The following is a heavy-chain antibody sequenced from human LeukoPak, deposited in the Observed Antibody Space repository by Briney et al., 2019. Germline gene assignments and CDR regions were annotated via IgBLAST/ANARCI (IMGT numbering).Heavy chain of an antibody. CDR3: ARLRGYSYGYGDY. J-gene: IGHJ4*02. CDR2: ISSSGNTI. Sequence: PGGPLRLSCAASGFTFSSYSMNWVRQAPGKGLERVSYISSSGNTIDYADSVKGRFTISRDNAKNSLYLQMVSLRAEDTAVYYCARLRGYSYGYGDYWGQGTLVTVSS. D-gene: IGHD5-18*01. CDR1: GFTFSSYS. V-gene: IGHV3-48*04.